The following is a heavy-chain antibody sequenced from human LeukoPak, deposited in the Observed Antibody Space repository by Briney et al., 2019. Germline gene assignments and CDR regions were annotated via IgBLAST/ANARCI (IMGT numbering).Heavy chain of an antibody. CDR1: GGSFSGYY. Sequence: SETLSLTCAVYGGSFSGYYWSWIRQPPWKGLEWIGEINHSGSTNYNPSLKSRVTISVDTSKNQFSLKLSSVTAADTAVYYCAREALTGDDAFDIWGQGTMVTVSS. J-gene: IGHJ3*02. CDR3: AREALTGDDAFDI. V-gene: IGHV4-34*01. D-gene: IGHD7-27*01. CDR2: INHSGST.